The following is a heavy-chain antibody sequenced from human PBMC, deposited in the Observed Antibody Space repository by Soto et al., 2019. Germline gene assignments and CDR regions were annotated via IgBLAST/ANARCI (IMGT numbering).Heavy chain of an antibody. V-gene: IGHV3-23*01. CDR2: ISGSGGST. Sequence: HPGGSLRLSCAASGFTFSSYAMSWVRQAPGKGLEWVSAISGSGGSTYYADSVKGRFTISRDNSKNTLYLQMNSLRAEDTAVYYCAKGYYYDSSGYYPYYFDYWGQGTLVTVS. D-gene: IGHD3-22*01. CDR1: GFTFSSYA. J-gene: IGHJ4*02. CDR3: AKGYYYDSSGYYPYYFDY.